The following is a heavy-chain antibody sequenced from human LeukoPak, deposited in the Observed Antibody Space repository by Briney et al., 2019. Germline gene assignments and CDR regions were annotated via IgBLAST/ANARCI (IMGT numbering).Heavy chain of an antibody. J-gene: IGHJ6*04. Sequence: SETLSLTCAVSGYSISSGYYWGWLRQPPGKGLEWIGSIYHSGSTYYNPSLKSRVTISVDTSKNQFSLKLSSVTAADTAVYYCASPGSGSYGMDVWGKGTTVTVSS. CDR1: GYSISSGYY. V-gene: IGHV4-38-2*01. CDR3: ASPGSGSYGMDV. D-gene: IGHD3-10*01. CDR2: IYHSGST.